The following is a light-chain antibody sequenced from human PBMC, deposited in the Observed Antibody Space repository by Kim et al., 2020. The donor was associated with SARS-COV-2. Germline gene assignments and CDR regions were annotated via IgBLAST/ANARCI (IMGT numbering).Light chain of an antibody. J-gene: IGLJ2*01. Sequence: SVSPGQTASITCSGDELGDKYACWYQQKPGQSPVLVIDQDRKRPAGIPERFSGSNSGNTATLTISGTQAMDEADYYCQAWDSSNVVFGGGTQLTVL. CDR3: QAWDSSNVV. CDR2: QDR. V-gene: IGLV3-1*01. CDR1: ELGDKY.